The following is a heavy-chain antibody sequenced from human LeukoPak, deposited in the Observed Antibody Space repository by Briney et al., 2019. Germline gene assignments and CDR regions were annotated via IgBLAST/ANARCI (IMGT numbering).Heavy chain of an antibody. CDR1: GFTFSTYS. J-gene: IGHJ4*02. CDR3: ATLLPYCGSTSCGY. V-gene: IGHV3-48*04. CDR2: ISTTSSTM. D-gene: IGHD2-2*01. Sequence: PGGSLRLSCAASGFTFSTYSMNWVRQAPGKGLEWVSYISTTSSTMKYADSVKGRFTISRDNAKNSLYLQMNSLRAEDTALYYCATLLPYCGSTSCGYWGQGTLVTVSS.